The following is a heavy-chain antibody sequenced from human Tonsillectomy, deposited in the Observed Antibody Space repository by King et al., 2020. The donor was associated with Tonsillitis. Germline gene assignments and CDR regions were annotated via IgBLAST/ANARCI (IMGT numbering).Heavy chain of an antibody. J-gene: IGHJ6*02. CDR2: ISDIGST. CDR1: GGSISSYY. V-gene: IGHV4-59*01. CDR3: ARDLSPRRDHGLDV. Sequence: VQLQESGPGLVRPSETLSLTCTVSGGSISSYYWSLVRQPPGKGLEWIGYISDIGSTNYNPSLKSRVTISGDTSKNQFSLKLSSVTAADTAVYFCARDLSPRRDHGLDVWGQGTTVSVSS.